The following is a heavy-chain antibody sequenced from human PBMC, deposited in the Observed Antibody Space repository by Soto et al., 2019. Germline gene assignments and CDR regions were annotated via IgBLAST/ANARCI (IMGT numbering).Heavy chain of an antibody. CDR3: ARSSLGLAKLKLLDY. CDR2: MFYSGSS. CDR1: GDPISSSSYY. Sequence: PSETLSLTCTVFGDPISSSSYYWAWIRQPPGKGLEWIGSMFYSGSSYYNPSLESRVTISVDTSKNQLSLKMTSVTAADTAMYFCARSSLGLAKLKLLDYWGQGSLVTVSS. J-gene: IGHJ4*02. V-gene: IGHV4-39*01. D-gene: IGHD6-19*01.